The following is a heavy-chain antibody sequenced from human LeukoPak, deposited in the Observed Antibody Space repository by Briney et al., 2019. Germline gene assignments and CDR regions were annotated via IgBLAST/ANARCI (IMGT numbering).Heavy chain of an antibody. J-gene: IGHJ4*02. CDR3: ARTLSDSSPVAT. CDR2: VYHSGTT. CDR1: GYFLSSGFY. Sequence: SETLSLTCSVSGYFLSSGFYWGWIRQPPGKGLEWIASVYHSGTTIYNPSLKSRVTMSMDTSMNHYSLTLRSVTAADTAVYYCARTLSDSSPVATWGQGTLVTVSS. D-gene: IGHD3-22*01. V-gene: IGHV4-38-2*02.